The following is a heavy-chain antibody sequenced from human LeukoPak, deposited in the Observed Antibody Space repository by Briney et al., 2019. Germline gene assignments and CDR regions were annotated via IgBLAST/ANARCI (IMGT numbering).Heavy chain of an antibody. D-gene: IGHD3-10*01. CDR2: INHNGNVN. V-gene: IGHV3-7*03. J-gene: IGHJ4*02. Sequence: PGGSLRLSCAASGFTFSSYWMNWARQAPGKGLEWVASINHNGNVNYYVDSVKGRFTISRDNAKNSLYLQMNSLRTEDTALYYCARDTHYGSNYWGQGTLVTVSS. CDR3: ARDTHYGSNY. CDR1: GFTFSSYW.